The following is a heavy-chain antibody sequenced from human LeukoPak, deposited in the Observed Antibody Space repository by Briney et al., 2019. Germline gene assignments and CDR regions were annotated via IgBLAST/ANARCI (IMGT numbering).Heavy chain of an antibody. CDR2: MSYDGSNK. J-gene: IGHJ4*02. V-gene: IGHV3-30-3*01. CDR3: ARDYGGSDY. CDR1: GFTFSSYA. D-gene: IGHD3-16*01. Sequence: PGGSLRLSCAASGFTFSSYAMHWVRQAPGKGLEWVAVMSYDGSNKYYADSVKGRFTISRDNSKNTLYLQMNSLRAEDTAVYYCARDYGGSDYWGQGTLVTVSS.